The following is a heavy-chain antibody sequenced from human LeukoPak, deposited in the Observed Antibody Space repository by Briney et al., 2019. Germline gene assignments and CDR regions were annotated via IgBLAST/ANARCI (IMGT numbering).Heavy chain of an antibody. CDR3: AKERQEGATPFDY. CDR2: ISSSGSTI. CDR1: GFTFSSYS. V-gene: IGHV3-48*04. D-gene: IGHD1-26*01. Sequence: GGFLRLSCAASGFTFSSYSMNWVRQAPGKGLEWVSYISSSGSTIYYADSVKGRFTISRDNAKNSLYLQMNSLRAEDTAVYYCAKERQEGATPFDYWGQGSLVTVSS. J-gene: IGHJ4*02.